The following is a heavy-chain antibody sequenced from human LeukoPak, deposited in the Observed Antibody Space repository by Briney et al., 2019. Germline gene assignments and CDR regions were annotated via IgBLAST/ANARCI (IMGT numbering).Heavy chain of an antibody. D-gene: IGHD3-16*01. Sequence: GGSLRLSCAASGFTFSSYAMSWVRQAPGKGLEWVSAITGSGVTTYYADSLKGRFTISRDNSKNTLYLKMNSLRAEDTAVYYCARFTRLGDYYYSGMDVWGQGTTVTVSS. V-gene: IGHV3-23*01. CDR2: ITGSGVTT. CDR3: ARFTRLGDYYYSGMDV. CDR1: GFTFSSYA. J-gene: IGHJ6*02.